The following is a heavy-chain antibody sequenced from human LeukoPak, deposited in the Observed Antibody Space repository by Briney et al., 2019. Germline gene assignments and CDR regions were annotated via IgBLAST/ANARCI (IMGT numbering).Heavy chain of an antibody. Sequence: GGSLRLSCAASGFTFHNYPTHWVRQAPGKGLEWVAVIAFDGGNIYYADSVKGRFTISRDNSKNTLYLQLHSLRAEDTAVYYCARDYYENSIYYSYFFDYWGQGTLVTVSS. CDR3: ARDYYENSIYYSYFFDY. D-gene: IGHD3-22*01. V-gene: IGHV3-30*04. CDR2: IAFDGGNI. CDR1: GFTFHNYP. J-gene: IGHJ4*02.